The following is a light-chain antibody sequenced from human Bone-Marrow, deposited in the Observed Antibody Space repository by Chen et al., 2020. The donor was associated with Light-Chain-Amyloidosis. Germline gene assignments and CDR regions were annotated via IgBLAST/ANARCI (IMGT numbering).Light chain of an antibody. V-gene: IGLV1-44*01. Sequence: QSVLTQPPSASGTPGQRVTISCSGSRSSIGTNTVNWYQQFPGTAPKLLIYFNSQRPSGVPDRFSGSKSGTSASLAISGLQSDDEADYFCAVWDDGLNGVLFGGGTKLTVL. J-gene: IGLJ2*01. CDR1: RSSIGTNT. CDR2: FNS. CDR3: AVWDDGLNGVL.